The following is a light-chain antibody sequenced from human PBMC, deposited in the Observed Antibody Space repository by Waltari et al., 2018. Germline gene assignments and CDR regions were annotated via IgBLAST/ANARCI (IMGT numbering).Light chain of an antibody. CDR3: QQRSNWPPIT. J-gene: IGKJ5*01. V-gene: IGKV3-11*01. Sequence: EIVLTQSPATLSLSPGERATLSCRASQGVRSYLAWYQQKPGQAPRLLIYDAANSATGIPARFSGNGSGTDFTLTISSLEPEDFAVYYCQQRSNWPPITFGQGTRLEIK. CDR1: QGVRSY. CDR2: DAA.